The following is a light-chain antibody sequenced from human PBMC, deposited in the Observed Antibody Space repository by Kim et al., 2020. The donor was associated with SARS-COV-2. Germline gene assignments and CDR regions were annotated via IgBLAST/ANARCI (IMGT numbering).Light chain of an antibody. J-gene: IGLJ2*01. Sequence: SYELTQPPSVSASPAQTASITCSGDKLGDKYACWYQQKPGQSPVLVIYQDSKRPSGIPERFSGSNSGNTATLTISGTQAMDEADYYCQAWDSSTVVFGGGTQLTVL. V-gene: IGLV3-1*01. CDR3: QAWDSSTVV. CDR2: QDS. CDR1: KLGDKY.